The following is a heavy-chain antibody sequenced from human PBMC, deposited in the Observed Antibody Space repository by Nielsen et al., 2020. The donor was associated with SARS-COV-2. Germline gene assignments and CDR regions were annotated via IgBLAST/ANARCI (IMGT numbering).Heavy chain of an antibody. CDR3: ARGYYDFWSGYQPNFDY. D-gene: IGHD3-3*01. J-gene: IGHJ4*02. V-gene: IGHV4-31*02. Sequence: SCTVSGGSISSGGYYWSWIRQHPGKGLEWIGYIYYSGSTYYNPSLKSRVTISVDTSKNQFSLKLSSVTAADTAVYYCARGYYDFWSGYQPNFDYWGQGTLVTVSS. CDR1: GGSISSGGYY. CDR2: IYYSGST.